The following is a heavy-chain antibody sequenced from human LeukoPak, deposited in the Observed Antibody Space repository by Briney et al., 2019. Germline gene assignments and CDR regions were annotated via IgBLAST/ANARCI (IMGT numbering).Heavy chain of an antibody. V-gene: IGHV4-59*12. CDR2: IYYSGST. Sequence: PSETLSLTCTASGGSISSYYWSWIRQPPGKGLEWIGYIYYSGSTNYNPSLKSRVTISVDRSKNQFSLKLSSVTAADTAVYYCARSGRVYDAFDIWGQGTMVTVSS. CDR1: GGSISSYY. CDR3: ARSGRVYDAFDI. D-gene: IGHD1-14*01. J-gene: IGHJ3*02.